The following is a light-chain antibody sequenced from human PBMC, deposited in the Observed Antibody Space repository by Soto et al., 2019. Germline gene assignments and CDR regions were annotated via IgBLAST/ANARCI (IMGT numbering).Light chain of an antibody. Sequence: DIQMTQSPSSLPASVGDRVTITCRASQSISSYLNWYQQKPGKAPKLLIYPASSLQSGVPSRFSGSGSGTDFTLTISSLQPEDFATYYCQQSYSTPPTFGQGTKVDI. CDR3: QQSYSTPPT. CDR2: PAS. V-gene: IGKV1-39*01. J-gene: IGKJ1*01. CDR1: QSISSY.